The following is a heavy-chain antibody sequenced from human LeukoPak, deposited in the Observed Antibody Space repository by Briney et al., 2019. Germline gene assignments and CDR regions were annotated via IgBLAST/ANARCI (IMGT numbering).Heavy chain of an antibody. Sequence: GASVKVSCKVSGYTLTESSMHWVRQAPGKGLEWMGGFDPEDGETIYAQKFQGRVTMTEDTSTDTDYMELSRLRSEDTAVYYCATAEGSSSWYYFDYWGQGTLVTVSS. D-gene: IGHD6-13*01. J-gene: IGHJ4*02. CDR2: FDPEDGET. CDR1: GYTLTESS. V-gene: IGHV1-24*01. CDR3: ATAEGSSSWYYFDY.